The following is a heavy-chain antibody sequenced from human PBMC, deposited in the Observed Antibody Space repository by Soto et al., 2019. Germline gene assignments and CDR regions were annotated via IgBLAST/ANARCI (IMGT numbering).Heavy chain of an antibody. CDR3: ARGGQLLSVAFDI. CDR2: INAGNGIT. V-gene: IGHV1-3*01. CDR1: GYTFTRYA. J-gene: IGHJ3*02. D-gene: IGHD2-2*01. Sequence: QVQLVQSGAEVKKPGASVKVSCRASGYTFTRYALHWVRQAPGQRLEWMGWINAGNGITTYSQKFQGRVTITKDKSASTAYRELSSLTSEDTAVYYCARGGQLLSVAFDIWGQGTMVTVSS.